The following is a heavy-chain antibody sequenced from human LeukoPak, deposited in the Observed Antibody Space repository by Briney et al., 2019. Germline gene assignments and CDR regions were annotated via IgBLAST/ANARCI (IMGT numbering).Heavy chain of an antibody. J-gene: IGHJ4*02. Sequence: GGSLRLSCAASGFTFSSYGMHWVRQAPGKGLEWVAFIRYDGSNKYYADSVKGRFTISRDNSKNTLYLQMNSLRAEDTAVYYCAKDIYGSGSYYRGYFDYWGQGTLVTVSS. CDR3: AKDIYGSGSYYRGYFDY. V-gene: IGHV3-30*02. D-gene: IGHD3-10*01. CDR1: GFTFSSYG. CDR2: IRYDGSNK.